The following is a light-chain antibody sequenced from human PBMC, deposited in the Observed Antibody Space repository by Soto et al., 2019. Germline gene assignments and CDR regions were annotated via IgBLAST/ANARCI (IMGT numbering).Light chain of an antibody. CDR1: QSVSRN. CDR3: QQYDDWPPT. CDR2: GAS. J-gene: IGKJ1*01. V-gene: IGKV3-15*01. Sequence: EIVLTQSPATLSVSPGERATLSCRASQSVSRNLGWYQQKPGQTPRLLIYGASTRASGNPARFSGSGSGTEFTLTISSLQSEDVAVYFCQQYDDWPPTFGQGTKVEIK.